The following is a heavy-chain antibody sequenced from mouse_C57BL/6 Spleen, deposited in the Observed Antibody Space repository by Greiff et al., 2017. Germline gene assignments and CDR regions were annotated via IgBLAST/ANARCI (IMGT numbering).Heavy chain of an antibody. Sequence: QVQLQQSGAELVKPGASVKISCKASGYAFSSYWMNWVKQRPGKGLEWIGQIYPGDGDTNYNGKFKGKATLTADKSSSTAYMQRSSLTSEDSAVYFCARWDDYDGFAYWGQGTLVTVSA. CDR2: IYPGDGDT. J-gene: IGHJ3*01. CDR1: GYAFSSYW. V-gene: IGHV1-80*01. D-gene: IGHD2-4*01. CDR3: ARWDDYDGFAY.